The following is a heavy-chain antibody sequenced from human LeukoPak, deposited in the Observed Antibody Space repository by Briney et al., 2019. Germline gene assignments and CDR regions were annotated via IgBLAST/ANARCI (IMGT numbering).Heavy chain of an antibody. J-gene: IGHJ6*02. CDR2: SSGSGGST. V-gene: IGHV3-23*01. CDR3: ARDSSSWSFPPLYYYYYYGMDV. D-gene: IGHD6-13*01. Sequence: PGRSLRLSCAASGFTFSSYAMSWVRQAPGKGLEWVSASSGSGGSTYYADSVKGRFTISRDNSKNTLYLQMNSLRAEDTAVYYCARDSSSWSFPPLYYYYYYGMDVWGQGTTVTVSS. CDR1: GFTFSSYA.